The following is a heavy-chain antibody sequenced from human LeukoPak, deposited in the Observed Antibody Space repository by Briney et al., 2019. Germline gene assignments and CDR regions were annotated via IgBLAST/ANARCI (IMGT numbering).Heavy chain of an antibody. D-gene: IGHD6-13*01. Sequence: PSETLSLTCTVSGGSISSGSYYWSWIRQPAGKGVEWIGRIYTSGSTNYNPSLKSRVTISVDTSKNQFSLKLSSVTAADTAVYYCAREDGAGSSSWYVPYYYYYYMDVWGKGTTVTVSS. J-gene: IGHJ6*03. CDR1: GGSISSGSYY. CDR3: AREDGAGSSSWYVPYYYYYYMDV. CDR2: IYTSGST. V-gene: IGHV4-61*02.